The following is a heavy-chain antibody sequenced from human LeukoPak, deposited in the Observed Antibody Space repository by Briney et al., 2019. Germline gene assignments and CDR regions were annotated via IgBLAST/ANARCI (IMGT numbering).Heavy chain of an antibody. D-gene: IGHD3-3*01. CDR1: GGSISSGSYY. J-gene: IGHJ4*02. CDR2: IYTSGST. V-gene: IGHV4-61*02. Sequence: SETLSLTCTVSGGSISSGSYYWSWIRQPAGKGLEWIGRIYTSGSTNYNPSLKSRVTMSVDTSKNQFSLKLSSVTAADTAVYYCARARDVTVSTNYFDSWGQGTLVTVSS. CDR3: ARARDVTVSTNYFDS.